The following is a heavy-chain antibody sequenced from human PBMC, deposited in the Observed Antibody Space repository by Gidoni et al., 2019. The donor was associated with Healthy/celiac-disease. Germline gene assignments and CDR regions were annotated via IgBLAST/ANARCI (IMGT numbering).Heavy chain of an antibody. CDR3: AHSPGSGSYYYYYYYGMDV. J-gene: IGHJ6*02. CDR2: IYWDDDK. V-gene: IGHV2-5*02. CDR1: GFSLSTSGVG. D-gene: IGHD3-10*01. Sequence: QITLKESGPTLVKPTQTLTLTCTFSGFSLSTSGVGVGWIRQPPGKALEWLALIYWDDDKRYSPSLKSRLTITKDTSKNQVVLTMTNMDPVDTATYYCAHSPGSGSYYYYYYYGMDVWGQGTTVTVSS.